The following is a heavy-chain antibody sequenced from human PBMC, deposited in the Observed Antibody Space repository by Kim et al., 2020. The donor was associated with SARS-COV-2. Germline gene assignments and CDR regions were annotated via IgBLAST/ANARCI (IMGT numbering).Heavy chain of an antibody. Sequence: GGSLRLSCTASGFTFGDYAMTWVRQAPGKGLECVGFISSNAYGVTTEYAASVKGSFTISRDDSNSIAYLQMNSLKSEDTAVYYCTRELTSSWDDSWRQGT. CDR2: ISSNAYGVTT. CDR3: TRELTSSWDDS. V-gene: IGHV3-49*04. CDR1: GFTFGDYA. D-gene: IGHD6-13*01. J-gene: IGHJ5*01.